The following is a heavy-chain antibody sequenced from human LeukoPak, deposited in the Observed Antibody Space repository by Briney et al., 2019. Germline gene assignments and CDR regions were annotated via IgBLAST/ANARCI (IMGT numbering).Heavy chain of an antibody. CDR3: ARELMYSSGWYDWFDP. CDR1: GDSVSSNSAA. J-gene: IGHJ5*02. CDR2: TYYRSKWYN. D-gene: IGHD6-19*01. V-gene: IGHV6-1*01. Sequence: SQTLSLTCAISGDSVSSNSAAWNWIRQSPSRGLEWLGRTYYRSKWYNDYAVSVKSRITINPDTSKNQFSLQLNSVTPEDTAVYYCARELMYSSGWYDWFDPWGQGTLVTVSS.